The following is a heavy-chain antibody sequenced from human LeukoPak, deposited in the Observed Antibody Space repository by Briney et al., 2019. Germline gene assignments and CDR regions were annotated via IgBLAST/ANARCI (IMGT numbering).Heavy chain of an antibody. J-gene: IGHJ4*02. V-gene: IGHV4-34*01. CDR2: IYYSGST. CDR3: ARDRFYGGAVAPIDY. Sequence: SETLSLTCAVYGGSFSGYYWSWIRQPPGKGLEWIGSIYYSGSTYYNPSLKSRVTISVDTSKNQFSLKLSSVTAADTAIYYCARDRFYGGAVAPIDYWGQGTLVTVSS. D-gene: IGHD4/OR15-4a*01. CDR1: GGSFSGYY.